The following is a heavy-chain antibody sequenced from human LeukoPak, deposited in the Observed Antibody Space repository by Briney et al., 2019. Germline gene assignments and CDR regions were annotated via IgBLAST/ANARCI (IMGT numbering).Heavy chain of an antibody. CDR1: GVSISSSNW. CDR2: IYHSGST. CDR3: ARAPPYYYGSGSYMDY. D-gene: IGHD3-10*01. V-gene: IGHV4-4*02. J-gene: IGHJ4*02. Sequence: PSGTLSLTCAVSGVSISSSNWWSWVRQPPGKGLEWIGEIYHSGSTNYNPSLKSRVTISVDKSKNQFSLKLSSVTAADTAVYYCARAPPYYYGSGSYMDYWGQGTLVTVSS.